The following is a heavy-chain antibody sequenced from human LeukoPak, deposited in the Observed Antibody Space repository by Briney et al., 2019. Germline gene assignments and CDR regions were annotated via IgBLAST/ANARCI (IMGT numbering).Heavy chain of an antibody. Sequence: GGSLRLSCAASGFTFSSYGMHWVRQAPGKGLEWVAFIRYDGSNKYYADSVKGRFTISRDNSKNTLYLQMNSLRAEDTAVYYCAKGDGSGWDHWFDPWGQGTLVTVSS. CDR2: IRYDGSNK. V-gene: IGHV3-30*02. CDR1: GFTFSSYG. D-gene: IGHD6-19*01. CDR3: AKGDGSGWDHWFDP. J-gene: IGHJ5*02.